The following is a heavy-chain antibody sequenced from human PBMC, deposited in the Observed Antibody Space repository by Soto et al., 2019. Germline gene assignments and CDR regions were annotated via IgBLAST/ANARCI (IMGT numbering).Heavy chain of an antibody. CDR3: ARGRYCLTGRCFPNWFDS. Sequence: SETLSLTCSVSGDSISTVDYFWAWIRQPPGQALEYIGYIYKSATTYYNPSFESRVTISLDTSKSQFSLNVTSVTAADTAVYFCARGRYCLTGRCFPNWFDSWGQGTLVTVSS. J-gene: IGHJ5*01. CDR1: GDSISTVDYF. D-gene: IGHD2-15*01. V-gene: IGHV4-30-4*01. CDR2: IYKSATT.